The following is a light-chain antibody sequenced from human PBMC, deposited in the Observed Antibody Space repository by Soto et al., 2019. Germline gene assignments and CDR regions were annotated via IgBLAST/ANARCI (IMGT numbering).Light chain of an antibody. CDR1: QSISSNF. V-gene: IGKV3-20*01. J-gene: IGKJ1*01. CDR2: GAS. CDR3: QQYGGSPRT. Sequence: IALTRCQGIMSLSTRERATTYCRAIQSISSNFLAWYQQKRGQAPRLLIHGASNRATGIPDRFSGSGSGTDFTLTITRLEPEDFAVYYCQQYGGSPRTFGQGTKVDIK.